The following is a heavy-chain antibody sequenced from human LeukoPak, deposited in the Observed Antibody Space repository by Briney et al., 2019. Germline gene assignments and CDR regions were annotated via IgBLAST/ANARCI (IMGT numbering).Heavy chain of an antibody. CDR3: ARGGDIVVVPAAMENWFDP. CDR1: GGTFSSYA. V-gene: IGHV1-69*01. D-gene: IGHD2-2*01. J-gene: IGHJ5*02. Sequence: ASVKVSCKASGGTFSSYAISWVRQAPGQGLEWMGGIIPIFGTANCAQKFQGRVTITADESTSTAYMELSSLRSEDTAVYYCARGGDIVVVPAAMENWFDPWGQGTLVTVSS. CDR2: IIPIFGTA.